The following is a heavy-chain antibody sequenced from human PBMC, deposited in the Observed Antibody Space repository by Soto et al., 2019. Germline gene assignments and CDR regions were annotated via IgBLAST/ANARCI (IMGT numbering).Heavy chain of an antibody. CDR1: GFTFSSYG. V-gene: IGHV3-33*01. Sequence: QVQLVESGGGVVQPGRSLRLSCAASGFTFSSYGMHWVRQAPGKGLEWVAVIWYDGSNKYYADSVKGRFTISRDNSKNTLYLQMNSLRAEDKAVYYCARLYGDYVWAFDYWGQGTLVTVSS. J-gene: IGHJ4*02. CDR2: IWYDGSNK. CDR3: ARLYGDYVWAFDY. D-gene: IGHD4-17*01.